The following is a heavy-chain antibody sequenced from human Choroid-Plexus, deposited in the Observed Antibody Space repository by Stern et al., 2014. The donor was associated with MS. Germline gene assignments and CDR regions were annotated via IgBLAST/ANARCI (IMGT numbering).Heavy chain of an antibody. D-gene: IGHD2/OR15-2a*01. Sequence: VQLVESGGGVVQPGRPPRLSCVASGFTFGSCAMHWVRQAPGKGLEWVAGVSYDGSNKYYADSVKGRFTISRDNSQNTLYMQMSSLRPEDTAVYYCAKDRQYLTYFFDHWVQGSLVTVSS. J-gene: IGHJ5*02. CDR2: VSYDGSNK. CDR1: GFTFGSCA. V-gene: IGHV3-30*18. CDR3: AKDRQYLTYFFDH.